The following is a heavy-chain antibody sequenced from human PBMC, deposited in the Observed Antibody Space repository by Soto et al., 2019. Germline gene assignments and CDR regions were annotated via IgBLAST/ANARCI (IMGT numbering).Heavy chain of an antibody. CDR3: ARGPLYYGSGSYFWFDP. Sequence: QVQLQQWGAGLLKPSETLSLTCAVYGGSFSGYYWSWIRQPPGKGLEWIGEINHSGSTNYNPSLKSRGTISVDTSKNQFSLKLSSVTAADTAVYYCARGPLYYGSGSYFWFDPWGQGTLVTVSS. J-gene: IGHJ5*02. V-gene: IGHV4-34*01. CDR2: INHSGST. CDR1: GGSFSGYY. D-gene: IGHD3-10*01.